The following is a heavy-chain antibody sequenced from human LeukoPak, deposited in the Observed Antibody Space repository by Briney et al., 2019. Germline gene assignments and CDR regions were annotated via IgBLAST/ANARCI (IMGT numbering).Heavy chain of an antibody. CDR1: GFTFSSYA. CDR2: ISGHDGGT. CDR3: AKERRTVAGTACDY. Sequence: KSGGSLRLSCAASGFTFSSYAMSWVRQAPGKGLEWVSGISGHDGGTYYADSVKGRFSISRDNSKNTLYLQVNSLRAEDTAVYYCAKERRTVAGTACDYWGQGTLVTVSS. V-gene: IGHV3-23*01. J-gene: IGHJ4*02. D-gene: IGHD6-19*01.